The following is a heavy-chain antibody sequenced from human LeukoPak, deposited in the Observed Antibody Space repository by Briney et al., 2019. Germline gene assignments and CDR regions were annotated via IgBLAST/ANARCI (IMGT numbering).Heavy chain of an antibody. Sequence: ASVKVSCKASGYTFTSYDINWVRQATGQGLEWMGWMNPNSGNTGYAQKFQGRVTITRNTSISTAYIELSSLRSEDTAVYYCARGRVANLTGYSTFDYWGQGTLVTVSS. CDR2: MNPNSGNT. V-gene: IGHV1-8*03. D-gene: IGHD3-9*01. CDR3: ARGRVANLTGYSTFDY. J-gene: IGHJ4*02. CDR1: GYTFTSYD.